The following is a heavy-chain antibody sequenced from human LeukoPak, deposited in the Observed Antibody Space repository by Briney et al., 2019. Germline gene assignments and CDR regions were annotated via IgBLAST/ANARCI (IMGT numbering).Heavy chain of an antibody. CDR3: ARESEERGYVWGTYRYYYMDV. V-gene: IGHV4-59*01. Sequence: SETLSLTCTVSGGSISSYYWSWIRQPPGKGLEWIGYIYYSGSTNYNPSLKSRVTISVDTSKNQFSLKLSSVTAADTAVYYCARESEERGYVWGTYRYYYMDVSSKGTTVTVSS. D-gene: IGHD3-16*02. J-gene: IGHJ6*03. CDR2: IYYSGST. CDR1: GGSISSYY.